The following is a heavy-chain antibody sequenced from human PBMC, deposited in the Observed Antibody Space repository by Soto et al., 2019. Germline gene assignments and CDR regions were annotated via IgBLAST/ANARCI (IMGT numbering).Heavy chain of an antibody. D-gene: IGHD3-9*01. CDR1: GYTFTSYD. J-gene: IGHJ4*02. Sequence: GASVKVSCKASGYTFTSYDINWVRQATGQGLEWMGWMNPNSGNTGYAQKFQGRVTMTRNTSISTACMELNSLRAEDTAVYYCAGGVILPGYFLSYWGRGTLVTVSS. V-gene: IGHV1-8*01. CDR3: AGGVILPGYFLSY. CDR2: MNPNSGNT.